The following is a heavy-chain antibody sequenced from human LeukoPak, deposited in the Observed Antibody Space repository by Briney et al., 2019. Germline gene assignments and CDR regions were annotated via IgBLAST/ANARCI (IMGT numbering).Heavy chain of an antibody. Sequence: TSETLSLTCTVSGGSISDGNYYWGWIRQPPGKGLEWIGSIYYNGDTYYNPSLKSRVTMSVDTSKNQFSLNLSSVTAADTALYYCARHRAHSDHNAYWGQGTLVTVPS. CDR1: GGSISDGNYY. V-gene: IGHV4-39*01. D-gene: IGHD2-8*01. CDR2: IYYNGDT. CDR3: ARHRAHSDHNAY. J-gene: IGHJ4*02.